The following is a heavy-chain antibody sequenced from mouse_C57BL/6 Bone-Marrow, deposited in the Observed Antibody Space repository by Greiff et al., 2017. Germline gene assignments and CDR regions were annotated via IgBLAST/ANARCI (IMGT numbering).Heavy chain of an antibody. J-gene: IGHJ4*01. CDR1: GYTFTSYW. V-gene: IGHV1-55*01. CDR3: AREWVDGYYLYYYAMDY. Sequence: QVQLQQPGAELVKPGASVKMSCKASGYTFTSYWITWVQQRPGQGLAWIGDIYPGSGSTNYNEKFKSKATLTVDTSSSTAYMQLRSLTSEDSAVYYCAREWVDGYYLYYYAMDYWGQGTSVTVSS. CDR2: IYPGSGST. D-gene: IGHD2-3*01.